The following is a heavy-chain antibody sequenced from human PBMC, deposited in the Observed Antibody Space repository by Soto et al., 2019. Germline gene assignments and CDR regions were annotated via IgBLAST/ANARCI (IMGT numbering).Heavy chain of an antibody. J-gene: IGHJ4*02. Sequence: EVQLVESGGGLVQPGGSLRLSCEASGFTFSSYWMHWVRQVPGRGLVWVALLSSDGSTTNYAVIVKGRFTISRDNAKSTLYLQMNSLRAEDTAVYYCARLTVVAADPTDYWGQGTLVTVSS. D-gene: IGHD1-26*01. V-gene: IGHV3-74*01. CDR3: ARLTVVAADPTDY. CDR2: LSSDGSTT. CDR1: GFTFSSYW.